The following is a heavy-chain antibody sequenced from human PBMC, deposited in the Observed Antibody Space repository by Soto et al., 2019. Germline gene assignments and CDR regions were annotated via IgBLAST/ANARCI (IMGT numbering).Heavy chain of an antibody. J-gene: IGHJ3*02. CDR2: IYYGGST. D-gene: IGHD7-27*01. CDR1: GGSISSYY. CDR3: ARHHSKRWGSMQGAFDI. V-gene: IGHV4-59*08. Sequence: SETLSLTCTVSGGSISSYYWSWIRQPPGKGLEWIGYIYYGGSTNYNPSLKSRVTISVDTSKNQFSLKLSSVTAADTAVYYCARHHSKRWGSMQGAFDIWGQGTMVTVSS.